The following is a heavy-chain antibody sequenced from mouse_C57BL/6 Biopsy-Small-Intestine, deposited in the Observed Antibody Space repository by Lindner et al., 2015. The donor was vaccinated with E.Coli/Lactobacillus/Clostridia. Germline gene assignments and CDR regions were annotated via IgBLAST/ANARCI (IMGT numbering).Heavy chain of an antibody. CDR3: ARDYYGSSFWYFDV. J-gene: IGHJ1*03. D-gene: IGHD1-1*01. CDR1: GYTFTSYD. Sequence: VQLQESGPELVKPGASVKLSCKASGYTFTSYDINWVKQRPGQGLEWIGWIYPRDGSTKYNEKFEGKATLTVDTSSSTAYMELHSLTSEDSAVYFCARDYYGSSFWYFDVWGTGTTVTVSS. CDR2: IYPRDGST. V-gene: IGHV1-85*01.